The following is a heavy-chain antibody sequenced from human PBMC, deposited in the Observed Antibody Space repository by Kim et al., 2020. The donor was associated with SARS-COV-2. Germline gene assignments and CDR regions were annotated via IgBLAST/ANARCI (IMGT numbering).Heavy chain of an antibody. D-gene: IGHD3-22*01. V-gene: IGHV3-9*01. Sequence: GGSLRLSCAASGFTFGDYAMHWVRQAPGKGLEWVSGISWNSGSIGYADSVKGRFTISRDNAKNSLYLQMNSLRAEDTALYYCAKDTPETMTTSSWFDPWGQGTLVTVSS. J-gene: IGHJ5*02. CDR1: GFTFGDYA. CDR2: ISWNSGSI. CDR3: AKDTPETMTTSSWFDP.